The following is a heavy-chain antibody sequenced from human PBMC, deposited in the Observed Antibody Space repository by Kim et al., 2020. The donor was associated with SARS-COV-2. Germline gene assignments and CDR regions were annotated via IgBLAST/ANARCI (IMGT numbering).Heavy chain of an antibody. J-gene: IGHJ4*02. CDR2: INWDGGNT. CDR1: GFTFDDYG. Sequence: GGSLRLSCTASGFTFDDYGMNWVRQLPGKGLEWVSGINWDGGNTGYADSVKGRFTISRDNAKNSLYLQMNSLRAEDTALYHCARAGGHNYGYPVDYWGQGTLVTVSS. D-gene: IGHD5-18*01. CDR3: ARAGGHNYGYPVDY. V-gene: IGHV3-20*01.